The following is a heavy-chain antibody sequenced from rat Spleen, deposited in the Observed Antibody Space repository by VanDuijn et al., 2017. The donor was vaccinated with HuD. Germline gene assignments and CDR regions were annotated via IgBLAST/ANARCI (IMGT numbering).Heavy chain of an antibody. CDR1: GFTFNNYW. CDR2: ITNTGRNT. V-gene: IGHV5-31*01. D-gene: IGHD4-3*01. J-gene: IGHJ3*01. Sequence: EVQLVESGGGLVQPGRSLKLSCVASGFTFNNYWMTWIRQAPGKGLEWIASITNTGRNTYYTDSVKGRFTLSRDIAKNTLYLQMNSLMSEDTATYYCTRAEFGSGWFANWGQGTLVTVSS. CDR3: TRAEFGSGWFAN.